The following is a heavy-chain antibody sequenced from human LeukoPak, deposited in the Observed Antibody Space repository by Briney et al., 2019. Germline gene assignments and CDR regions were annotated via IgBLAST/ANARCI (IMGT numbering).Heavy chain of an antibody. J-gene: IGHJ4*02. CDR3: ARTYGGNSGFDY. CDR2: INPIGGST. V-gene: IGHV1-46*01. CDR1: GYTFTGYY. Sequence: ASVKVSCKASGYTFTGYYIHWVRQAPGQGLEWMGVINPIGGSTSYPQKFQGRVTMTRDMSTSTVYMELSSLRSEDTAVYWCARTYGGNSGFDYWGQGTLVTVSS. D-gene: IGHD4-23*01.